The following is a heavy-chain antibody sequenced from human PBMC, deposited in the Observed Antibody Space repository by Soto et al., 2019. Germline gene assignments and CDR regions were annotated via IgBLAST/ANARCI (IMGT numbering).Heavy chain of an antibody. V-gene: IGHV1-69*01. CDR2: IIPIFGTA. D-gene: IGHD1-26*01. CDR1: GGTFSSYS. Sequence: QVQLVQSGAEVKKPGSSVKVSCNASGGTFSSYSINWVRQAPGQGLEWMGEIIPIFGTANYAQKFQGRVTITADESTSTAYMALSSLRSEDTSVSYCARDGGRNSGGIDYWGPGTLVTVSS. CDR3: ARDGGRNSGGIDY. J-gene: IGHJ4*02.